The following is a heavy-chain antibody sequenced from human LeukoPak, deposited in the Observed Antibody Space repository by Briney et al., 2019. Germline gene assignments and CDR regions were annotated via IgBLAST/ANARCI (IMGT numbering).Heavy chain of an antibody. D-gene: IGHD4-17*01. Sequence: EASVKVSCKASGYTFTSYGFSWVRRAPGQGLEWMGWISAYNGNTNYAQKLQGRVTMTTDTSTSTAYMELRSLRSDDTAVYYCARDLSDYGDYSVDYWGQGTLVTVSS. CDR2: ISAYNGNT. CDR3: ARDLSDYGDYSVDY. J-gene: IGHJ4*02. CDR1: GYTFTSYG. V-gene: IGHV1-18*01.